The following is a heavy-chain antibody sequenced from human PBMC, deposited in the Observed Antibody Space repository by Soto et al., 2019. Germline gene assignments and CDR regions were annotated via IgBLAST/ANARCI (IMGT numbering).Heavy chain of an antibody. CDR2: ISPNGANT. V-gene: IGHV3-23*01. CDR3: ARDLLQGDYYYGMDV. J-gene: IGHJ6*02. Sequence: PGGSLRLSCAASGFTFDSPYSHAMSWVRQSPGKGPEWVSTISPNGANTHYAESVQGRFTISKDASRNTVYLQMNSLRAEDTAVYYCARDLLQGDYYYGMDVWGQGTTVTVSS. CDR1: GFTFDSPYSHA. D-gene: IGHD1-26*01.